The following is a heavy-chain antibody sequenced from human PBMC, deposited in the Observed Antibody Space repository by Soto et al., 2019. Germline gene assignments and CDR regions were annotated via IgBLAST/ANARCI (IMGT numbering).Heavy chain of an antibody. J-gene: IGHJ4*02. Sequence: QVRLMQSGPEVRKPGASVTVSCKASGYTFTHYFINWVRRAPGQGLEWMGYINPKSGDTHYSQTFRGRVSMTRDTSTDTANMGLSSRKSDDTAVYFCARVPGHKNSRGDFWGQGTPITVSS. V-gene: IGHV1-2*02. CDR3: ARVPGHKNSRGDF. D-gene: IGHD1-7*01. CDR2: INPKSGDT. CDR1: GYTFTHYF.